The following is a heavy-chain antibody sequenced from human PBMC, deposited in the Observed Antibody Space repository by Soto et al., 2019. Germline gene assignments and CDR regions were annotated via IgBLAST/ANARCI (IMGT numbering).Heavy chain of an antibody. V-gene: IGHV4-4*07. CDR3: VRDGTKTLRDWFDP. CDR1: RVSIIGFY. Sequence: PSETLSLTCTVSRVSIIGFYWSWSRKYAGKGLEWSGRIYATGTTDYNPSLKSRGMMSVDTSKKQFSLKLRSVTAADTAVYYCVRDGTKTLRDWFDPWGQGISVTVSS. CDR2: IYATGTT. J-gene: IGHJ5*02. D-gene: IGHD1-1*01.